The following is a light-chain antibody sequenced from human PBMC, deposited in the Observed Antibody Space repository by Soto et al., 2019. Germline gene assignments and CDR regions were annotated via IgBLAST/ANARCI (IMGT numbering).Light chain of an antibody. CDR1: QSVSSN. CDR2: GAS. V-gene: IGKV3D-15*02. CDR3: HQYDNLPLT. J-gene: IGKJ4*01. Sequence: EIVITQSPATLSVSPGERATLSCRASQSVSSNLAWYEQTPGQAPRILIYGASPRDTGIRARFSGSGAGTEFTLTISSLQSEDFALYYCHQYDNLPLTFGGGTKVDIK.